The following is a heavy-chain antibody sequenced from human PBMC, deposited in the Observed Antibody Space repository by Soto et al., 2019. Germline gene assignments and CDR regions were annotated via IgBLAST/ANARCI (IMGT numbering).Heavy chain of an antibody. J-gene: IGHJ4*02. V-gene: IGHV3-30*03. CDR3: ARDSGWPILNFDN. CDR1: DYDFSSYG. D-gene: IGHD3-10*01. CDR2: SSYDGRET. Sequence: QVQLVESGGGVVQPGRSLRLSCAAYDYDFSSYGIHWVRKAPGKGLEWVAASSYDGRETFYADSAKGRFTVSKEMSKNTAFLQMNALRHEDTAVYFCARDSGWPILNFDNWGQGTPVTVSS.